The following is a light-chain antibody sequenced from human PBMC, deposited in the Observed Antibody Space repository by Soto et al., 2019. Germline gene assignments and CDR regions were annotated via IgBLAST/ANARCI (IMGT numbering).Light chain of an antibody. CDR1: SSDVGGYNY. J-gene: IGLJ3*02. Sequence: QSVLTQSASVSGSPGQSITISCTGTSSDVGGYNYVSWYQQHPDKAPKLVIYDVSNRPSGVSNRFSASKSGNTASLTISGLQAEDEADYYCISYTRSGTRVFGGGTKLTVL. CDR3: ISYTRSGTRV. V-gene: IGLV2-14*03. CDR2: DVS.